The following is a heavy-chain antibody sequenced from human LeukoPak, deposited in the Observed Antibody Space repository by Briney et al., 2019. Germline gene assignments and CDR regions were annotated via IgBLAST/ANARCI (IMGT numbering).Heavy chain of an antibody. J-gene: IGHJ3*02. CDR3: ARPRDRSITIFGVDRDAFDI. V-gene: IGHV3-21*01. CDR2: TSSSSSHI. D-gene: IGHD3-3*01. Sequence: GGSLRLSCVASGFTFSSYSMNWVRQAPGGGLEWVPSTSSSSSHIYYAESVKGRFTISRDNAKTSLYLQMTSLRAEDTAVYYCARPRDRSITIFGVDRDAFDIWGQGTMVTVSS. CDR1: GFTFSSYS.